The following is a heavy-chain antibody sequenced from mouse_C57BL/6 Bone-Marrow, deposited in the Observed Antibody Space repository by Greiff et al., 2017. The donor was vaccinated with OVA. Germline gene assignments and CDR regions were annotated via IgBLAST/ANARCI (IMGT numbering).Heavy chain of an antibody. D-gene: IGHD2-3*01. CDR1: GYSITSGYY. V-gene: IGHV3-6*01. Sequence: VQLKESGPGLVKPSQSLSLTCSVTGYSITSGYYWNWIRQFPGNKLEWMGYISYDGSNNYNPSLKNRISITRDTSKNQFFLKLNSVTTEDTATYYCAREGDGYSEGVAYWGQGTLVTVSA. CDR2: ISYDGSN. J-gene: IGHJ3*01. CDR3: AREGDGYSEGVAY.